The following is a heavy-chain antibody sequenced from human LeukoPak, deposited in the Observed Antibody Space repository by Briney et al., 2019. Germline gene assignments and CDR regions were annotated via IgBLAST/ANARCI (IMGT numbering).Heavy chain of an antibody. CDR1: GFTVSTYA. D-gene: IGHD3-3*01. V-gene: IGHV3-23*01. J-gene: IGHJ4*02. CDR3: AKDFTANYDFWSGYPH. CDR2: ISGSGGST. Sequence: PGGSLRLSCAASGFTVSTYAMSWVRLAPGKGLEWVSAISGSGGSTYYADSVKGRFTISRDNSKNTLYLQMNSLRAEDTAVYYCAKDFTANYDFWSGYPHWGQGTLVTVSS.